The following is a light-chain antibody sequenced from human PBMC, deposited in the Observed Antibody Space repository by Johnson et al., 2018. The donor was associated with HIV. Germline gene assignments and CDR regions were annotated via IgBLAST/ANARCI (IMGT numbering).Light chain of an antibody. J-gene: IGLJ1*01. CDR2: DNN. CDR1: SSNIGNNY. V-gene: IGLV1-51*01. Sequence: QSVLTQPPSVSAAPGQKVTISCSGSSSNIGNNYVSWYQQLPKTAPKLLIYDNNKRPSGIPDRFSGSKSGTSATLGITGLQTGDEADYYCGTWDSSLAPVFGTGTKVTVL. CDR3: GTWDSSLAPV.